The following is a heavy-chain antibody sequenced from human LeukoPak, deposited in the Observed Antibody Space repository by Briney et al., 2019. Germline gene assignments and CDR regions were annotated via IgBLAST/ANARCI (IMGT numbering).Heavy chain of an antibody. D-gene: IGHD3-10*01. Sequence: ASVKVSCKVSGYTLTELSMHWVRQAPGKGVGRMGGLDTEDGETIYIQKFQGRDTMTEDTTTDTEYMGMSSARYEDTAVYNCATASPRSWSYVPFDYWGQGTLVTVSS. CDR2: LDTEDGET. CDR1: GYTLTELS. J-gene: IGHJ4*02. V-gene: IGHV1-24*01. CDR3: ATASPRSWSYVPFDY.